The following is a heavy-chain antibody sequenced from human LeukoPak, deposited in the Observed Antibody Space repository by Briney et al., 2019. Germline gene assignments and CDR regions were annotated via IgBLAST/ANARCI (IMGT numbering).Heavy chain of an antibody. CDR2: ISSSSSTI. CDR1: GFTFSSYS. V-gene: IGHV3-48*01. Sequence: GGSLRLSCAASGFTFSSYSMNWVRQAPGKGLEWVSYISSSSSTIYYADSVKGRFTISRDNAKNSLYLQMNSLRAEDTAVYYCAREATIFGVVTPDYWGQGTLVTVSS. J-gene: IGHJ4*02. CDR3: AREATIFGVVTPDY. D-gene: IGHD3-3*01.